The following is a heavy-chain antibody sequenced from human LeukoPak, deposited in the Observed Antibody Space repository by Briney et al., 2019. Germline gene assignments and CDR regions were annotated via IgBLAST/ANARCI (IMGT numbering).Heavy chain of an antibody. CDR1: GGSVSDYY. V-gene: IGHV4-59*02. Sequence: SETLSLTCTIYGGSVSDYYWSWIRQSPGKGLEWIGYIYHTGSTSYSPSLKSRVTISADTSQNQFSLKLSSVTAADTAVYYCASRKLGNDYWGQGTLVTVSS. D-gene: IGHD7-27*01. CDR3: ASRKLGNDY. CDR2: IYHTGST. J-gene: IGHJ4*02.